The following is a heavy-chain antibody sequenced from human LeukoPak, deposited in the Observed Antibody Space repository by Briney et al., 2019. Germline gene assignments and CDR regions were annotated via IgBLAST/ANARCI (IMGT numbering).Heavy chain of an antibody. J-gene: IGHJ4*02. V-gene: IGHV1-2*02. CDR1: GYTFTGYY. CDR3: ARARIAAAGGGFDY. D-gene: IGHD6-13*01. CDR2: INPNSGGT. Sequence: ASVKVSCKASGYTFTGYYMHWVRQAPGQGLEWMGWINPNSGGTNYAQKFQGRVTMTRDTSISTAYMELSRLRSDDTAVYYCARARIAAAGGGFDYWGQGTLVTVSP.